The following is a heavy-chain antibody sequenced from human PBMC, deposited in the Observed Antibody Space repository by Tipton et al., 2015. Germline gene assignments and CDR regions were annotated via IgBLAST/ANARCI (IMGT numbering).Heavy chain of an antibody. CDR3: ARVGYWGGSCFSGYYGMDV. J-gene: IGHJ6*02. Sequence: TLSLTCAVYGGSLRDYYYSWIRQPPGKGLEWIGEINRGGSTNDNPSLKSRVTISVDTSKNQLSLRLRSVTAADTAVYYCARVGYWGGSCFSGYYGMDVWGQGTTVTVSS. D-gene: IGHD2-15*01. CDR2: INRGGST. CDR1: GGSLRDYY. V-gene: IGHV4-34*01.